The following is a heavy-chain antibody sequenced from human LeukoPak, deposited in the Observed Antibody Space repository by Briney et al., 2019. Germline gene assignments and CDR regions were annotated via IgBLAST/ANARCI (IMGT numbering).Heavy chain of an antibody. V-gene: IGHV1-2*02. D-gene: IGHD2/OR15-2a*01. Sequence: ASVKVSCKASGYTFTGYYMRWVRQAPGQGLEWMGWINPNSGGTNYAQKFQGRVTMTRDTSISTAYMELSRLRSDDTAVYYCARAAFTYGRYYYYMDVWGKGTTVTVSS. J-gene: IGHJ6*03. CDR3: ARAAFTYGRYYYYMDV. CDR2: INPNSGGT. CDR1: GYTFTGYY.